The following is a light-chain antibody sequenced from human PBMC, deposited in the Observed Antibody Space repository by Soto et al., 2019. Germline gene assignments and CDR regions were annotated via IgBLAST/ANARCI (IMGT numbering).Light chain of an antibody. CDR2: ANT. J-gene: IGLJ1*01. Sequence: QSVLTQPPSVSGAPGQSVTISCTGSSSNIGPTYDVHWYQQLPGTAPKLLIYANTNRPSGVPDRFSGSKSGTSASLAITGLQAEDEADYYCQSYDSSLSGYVFGTGTKVTV. CDR3: QSYDSSLSGYV. CDR1: SSNIGPTYD. V-gene: IGLV1-40*01.